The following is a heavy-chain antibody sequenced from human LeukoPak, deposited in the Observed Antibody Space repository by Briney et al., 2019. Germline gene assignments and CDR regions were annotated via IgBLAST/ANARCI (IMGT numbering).Heavy chain of an antibody. V-gene: IGHV4-59*01. CDR1: GGSISSYY. CDR2: IHYSGST. Sequence: SETLSLTCTVSGGSISSYYWSWIRQPPGKGLEWIGYIHYSGSTKYSPSLKSRVTISVDTSKNQFSLKLSSVTAADTAVYYCARAVTTYYFDYWGQGTLVTVSS. CDR3: ARAVTTYYFDY. D-gene: IGHD4-17*01. J-gene: IGHJ4*02.